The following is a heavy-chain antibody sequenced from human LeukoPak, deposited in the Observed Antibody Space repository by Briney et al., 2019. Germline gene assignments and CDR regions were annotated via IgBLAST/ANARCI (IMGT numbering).Heavy chain of an antibody. CDR3: AKDRPNYYGSNGHYYRRDGDY. CDR2: ITSSGDGT. D-gene: IGHD3-22*01. CDR1: GFTFSIYA. V-gene: IGHV3-23*01. J-gene: IGHJ4*02. Sequence: GGSLRLSCAASGFTFSIYAMSWVRQAPGKGLQWVSSITSSGDGTYYADSVKVRFTISRDNSENMLYLQMNSLRVEDTAVYFCAKDRPNYYGSNGHYYRRDGDYWGQGTLVTVSP.